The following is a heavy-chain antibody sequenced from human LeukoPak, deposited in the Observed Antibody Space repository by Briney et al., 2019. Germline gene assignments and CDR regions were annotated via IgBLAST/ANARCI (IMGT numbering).Heavy chain of an antibody. J-gene: IGHJ4*02. D-gene: IGHD4-11*01. CDR2: INPKSGDT. CDR3: AREDYTNSRYYFDY. CDR1: GYTFTAYY. Sequence: ASVKVSCKASGYTFTAYYMHWVRQAPGQGLEWMGWINPKSGDTHYAQKFQGRVTMTRDTSISTAYMELSSLRSDDTAVYFCAREDYTNSRYYFDYWGQGALVTVTS. V-gene: IGHV1-2*02.